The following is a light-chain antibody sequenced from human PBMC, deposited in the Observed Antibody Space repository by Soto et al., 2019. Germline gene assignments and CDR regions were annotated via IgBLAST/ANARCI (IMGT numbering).Light chain of an antibody. J-gene: IGKJ4*02. CDR3: QRSGGPPCT. CDR2: RAS. CDR1: LNVNSY. Sequence: GFTNSPAPLCLSPEARATLSGRASLNVNSYLAWYQQKPGPAPRLLIFRASSMHTGIPAKFSGSGSGTDFTLTISRLQPEDFAAYYCQRSGGPPCTFGEGTKVDIK. V-gene: IGKV3-20*02.